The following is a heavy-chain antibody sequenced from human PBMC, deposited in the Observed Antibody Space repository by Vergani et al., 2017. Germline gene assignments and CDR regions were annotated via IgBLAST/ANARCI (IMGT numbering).Heavy chain of an antibody. Sequence: EVQLVESGGGLVQPGGSLRLSCAASGFTFSSYWMHWVRQAPGKGLVWVSRIDSDGSSTNYAASVKGRVTISRDNAKNTLLLQMNSLRAEDTAVYYCARGGDLGYCSSNSCLGGWFDPWGQGTLVTVSS. CDR2: IDSDGSST. J-gene: IGHJ5*02. CDR1: GFTFSSYW. CDR3: ARGGDLGYCSSNSCLGGWFDP. V-gene: IGHV3-74*01. D-gene: IGHD2-2*01.